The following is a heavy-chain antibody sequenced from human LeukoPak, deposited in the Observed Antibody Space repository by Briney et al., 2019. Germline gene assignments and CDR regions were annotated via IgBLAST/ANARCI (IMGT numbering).Heavy chain of an antibody. D-gene: IGHD1-26*01. Sequence: SQTLSLTCTVSGGSISCGGYYWSWIRQHPGKGLEWIGYIYYSGSTYYNPSLKSRVTISVDTSKNQFSLKLSSVTAADTAVYYCASLYSGSYFLDYWGQGTLVTVSS. J-gene: IGHJ4*02. CDR1: GGSISCGGYY. CDR3: ASLYSGSYFLDY. CDR2: IYYSGST. V-gene: IGHV4-30-4*08.